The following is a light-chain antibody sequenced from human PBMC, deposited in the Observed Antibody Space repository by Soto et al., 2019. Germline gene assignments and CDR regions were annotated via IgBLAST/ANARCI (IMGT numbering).Light chain of an antibody. CDR2: YAF. Sequence: EMVMTQSPATLSVSPGERVTLSCRASESVHRNLAWYQQKPGQGPSLLIYYAFTRATGVPDRFTGSGSGTEFTLTITSLQSEDSGVYHCQHYNNWRPSFGPGTKVEIK. J-gene: IGKJ3*01. CDR1: ESVHRN. V-gene: IGKV3-15*01. CDR3: QHYNNWRPS.